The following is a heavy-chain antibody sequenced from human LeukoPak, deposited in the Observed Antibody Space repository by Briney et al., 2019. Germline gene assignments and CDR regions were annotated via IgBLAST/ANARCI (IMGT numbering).Heavy chain of an antibody. D-gene: IGHD4-17*01. J-gene: IGHJ5*02. V-gene: IGHV1-18*01. CDR1: GYTFTSYG. CDR2: IRAYNGNT. CDR3: ARDLYGDYLNWFDP. Sequence: ASVKVSCQASGYTFTSYGISWVRQAPGQGHEWMGWIRAYNGNTNYAQKLQGRVTMTTDTSTSTAYTELRSLRSDDTAVYYCARDLYGDYLNWFDPWGQGTLVTVSS.